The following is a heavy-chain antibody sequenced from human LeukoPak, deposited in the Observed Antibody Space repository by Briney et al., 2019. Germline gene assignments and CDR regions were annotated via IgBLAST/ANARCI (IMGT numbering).Heavy chain of an antibody. CDR1: GFTLSRYW. CDR2: IKQDGSKK. D-gene: IGHD5-24*01. CDR3: TRVGYIDEGVDY. V-gene: IGHV3-7*04. Sequence: PGGSLRLSCAASGFTLSRYWMHWVRQAPGKGLEWVANIKQDGSKKSYVDSVKGRFTISRDNAKNSLYLQMNSLRAEDTAIYYCTRVGYIDEGVDYWGQGTLVTVSS. J-gene: IGHJ4*02.